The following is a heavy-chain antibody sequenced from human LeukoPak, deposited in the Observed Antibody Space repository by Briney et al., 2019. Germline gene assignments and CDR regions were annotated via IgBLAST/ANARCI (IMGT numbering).Heavy chain of an antibody. CDR3: ARVGVYGDYSIDY. D-gene: IGHD4-17*01. J-gene: IGHJ4*02. CDR1: GYTFTSYG. CDR2: IIPIFGTA. Sequence: GASVKVSCKASGYTFTSYGISWVRQAPGQGLEWMGGIIPIFGTANYAQKFQGRVTITADESTSTAYMELSSLRSEDTAVYYCARVGVYGDYSIDYWGQGTLVTVSS. V-gene: IGHV1-69*13.